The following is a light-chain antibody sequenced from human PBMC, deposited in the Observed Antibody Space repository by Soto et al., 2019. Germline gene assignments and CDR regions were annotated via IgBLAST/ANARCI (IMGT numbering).Light chain of an antibody. CDR3: SSYTSSTFYV. Sequence: QPALTQPASVSGSPGQSITISCTGTSSDVGGYNYVSWYQQHPGKAPKLMIYEVSNRPSGVSNRFSGSKSGNTASLTISGLQAEDEADYYCSSYTSSTFYVFGTRTKVTVL. CDR2: EVS. CDR1: SSDVGGYNY. J-gene: IGLJ1*01. V-gene: IGLV2-14*01.